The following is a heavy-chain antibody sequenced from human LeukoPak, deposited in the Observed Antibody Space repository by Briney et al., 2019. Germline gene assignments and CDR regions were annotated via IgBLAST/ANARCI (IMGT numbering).Heavy chain of an antibody. Sequence: PSETLSLTCTVSGGSISSSNFYWGWIRQPPGKGLEWIGSIFYSGSTYDNPSLKSRVTISVDTSKNQFSLKLSSVTAADTAVYYCATFDAPLEWGKGTTVTVSS. J-gene: IGHJ6*04. CDR3: ATFDAPLE. CDR1: GGSISSSNFY. D-gene: IGHD2/OR15-2a*01. V-gene: IGHV4-39*07. CDR2: IFYSGST.